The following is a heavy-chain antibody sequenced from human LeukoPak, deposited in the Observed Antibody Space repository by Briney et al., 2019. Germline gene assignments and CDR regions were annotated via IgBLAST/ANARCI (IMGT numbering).Heavy chain of an antibody. CDR2: ISGSGGST. CDR3: AKVSIFGVASHFDY. D-gene: IGHD3-3*01. J-gene: IGHJ4*02. Sequence: PGGSLRLSCAASGFTFSSYTMNWVRQAPGKGLEWVSAISGSGGSTYYADSVKGRFTISRDYSKNTLYLQMNSLRAEDTAVYYCAKVSIFGVASHFDYWGQGTLVTVSS. CDR1: GFTFSSYT. V-gene: IGHV3-23*01.